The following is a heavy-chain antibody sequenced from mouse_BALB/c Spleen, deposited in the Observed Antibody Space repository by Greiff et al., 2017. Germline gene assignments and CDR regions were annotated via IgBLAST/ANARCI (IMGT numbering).Heavy chain of an antibody. Sequence: EVQVVESGGGLVKPGGSLKLSCAASGFAFSSYDMSWVRQTPEKRLEWVAYISSGGGSTHYTDTVKGRFTISRDNAKNTLYLQMSSLKSEDTAMYYCAGREDDGYYVGYAMDYWGQGTSVTVSS. V-gene: IGHV5-12-1*01. J-gene: IGHJ4*01. D-gene: IGHD2-3*01. CDR1: GFAFSSYD. CDR2: ISSGGGST. CDR3: AGREDDGYYVGYAMDY.